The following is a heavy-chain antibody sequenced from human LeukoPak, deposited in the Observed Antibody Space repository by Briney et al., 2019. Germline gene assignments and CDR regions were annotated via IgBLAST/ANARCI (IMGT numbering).Heavy chain of an antibody. CDR3: AKHCRTTGTTPAIFDY. CDR2: ISGSGGST. Sequence: PGGSLRLSCAASGFTFSSYAMSWVRQAPGKGLEWVSAISGSGGSTYYADSVKGRFTISRDNSKNTLYLQMNSLRAEDTAVYYCAKHCRTTGTTPAIFDYWGQGTLVTVSS. J-gene: IGHJ4*02. D-gene: IGHD1-1*01. CDR1: GFTFSSYA. V-gene: IGHV3-23*01.